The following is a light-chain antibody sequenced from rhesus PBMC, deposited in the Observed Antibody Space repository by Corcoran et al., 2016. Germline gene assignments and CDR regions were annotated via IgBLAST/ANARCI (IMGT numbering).Light chain of an antibody. CDR3: QQHDTSPWT. Sequence: DIQMTQSPSSLSASIGDRVTISCRASQDINKWLAWYHQKPGKAPNLLIYRASKLETGVPSRFSGSGSGTDFTLTISSLQPEDIATYYCQQHDTSPWTFGQGTKVEI. CDR1: QDINKW. CDR2: RAS. V-gene: IGKV1-69*01. J-gene: IGKJ1*01.